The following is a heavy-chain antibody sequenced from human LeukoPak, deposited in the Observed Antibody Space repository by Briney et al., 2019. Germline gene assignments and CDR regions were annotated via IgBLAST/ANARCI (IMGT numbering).Heavy chain of an antibody. CDR2: ISGSGDST. D-gene: IGHD5-12*01. J-gene: IGHJ4*02. V-gene: IGHV3-23*01. Sequence: GGSLRLSCVASGFTLRSYVMNWVRQTPGKGLEWVSSISGSGDSTFYADSVKGRFSISRDNSKNTLYLQMNSLRAEDTAVYYCARGGTYSGYRRADYWGQGTLVTVSS. CDR3: ARGGTYSGYRRADY. CDR1: GFTLRSYV.